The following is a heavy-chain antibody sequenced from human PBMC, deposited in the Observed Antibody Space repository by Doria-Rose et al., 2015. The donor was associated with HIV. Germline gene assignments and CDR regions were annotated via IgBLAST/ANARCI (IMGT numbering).Heavy chain of an antibody. CDR3: ARIKSSRWYHKYYLDF. CDR2: IFSDDER. Sequence: SGPVLVKPTETLTLTCTVSGVSLSSPGMGVSWIRQPPGKALEWLANIFSDDERSYKTSLKSRLTISRSTTKGQVVLTMTDMDPVDTATYYCARIKSSRWYHKYYLDFWGQGTLVIASA. D-gene: IGHD6-13*01. J-gene: IGHJ4*02. V-gene: IGHV2-26*01. CDR1: GVSLSSPGMG.